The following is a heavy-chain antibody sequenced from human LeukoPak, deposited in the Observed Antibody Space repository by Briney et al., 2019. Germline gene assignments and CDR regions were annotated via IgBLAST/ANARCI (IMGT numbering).Heavy chain of an antibody. Sequence: GGSLRLSCAASGFTFSNYNMNWVRQAPGKGLEWVSYIGSSTTIYYADSVKGRFNISRDNAKNSLYLQMNGLRAEDTAVYYCAKALGYMTTSAHYFDYWGQGTLVTVSS. J-gene: IGHJ4*02. D-gene: IGHD4-11*01. CDR3: AKALGYMTTSAHYFDY. V-gene: IGHV3-48*01. CDR1: GFTFSNYN. CDR2: IGSSTTI.